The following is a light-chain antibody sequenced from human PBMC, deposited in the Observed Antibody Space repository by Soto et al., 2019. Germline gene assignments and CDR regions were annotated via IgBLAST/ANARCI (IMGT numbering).Light chain of an antibody. CDR2: AAS. CDR1: QGIGPY. CDR3: QKYDSAPLT. V-gene: IGKV1-27*01. Sequence: DIQMTQSPSSLSASVGDEVTVTCRASQGIGPYLAWYQQKPGKVPKLLIYAASTLQSGVPSRFSGSRSGTDFTLTISSLQPEDVATYYCQKYDSAPLTFGPGTTVDIK. J-gene: IGKJ3*01.